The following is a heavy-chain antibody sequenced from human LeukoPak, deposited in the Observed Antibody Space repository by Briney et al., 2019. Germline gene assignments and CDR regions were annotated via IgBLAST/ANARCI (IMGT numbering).Heavy chain of an antibody. V-gene: IGHV4-4*07. CDR1: GGSVSSYY. CDR3: AREFQSYCTNGLCHYFDY. CDR2: FYTSGST. D-gene: IGHD2-8*01. J-gene: IGHJ4*02. Sequence: PSETLSLTCTDSGGSVSSYYWSWIRQPAGKGLEWIGRFYTSGSTNYNPSLKSRVTMSVDTSKNQISLKLSSMTAADTAVYYCAREFQSYCTNGLCHYFDYWGQGTLVTVSS.